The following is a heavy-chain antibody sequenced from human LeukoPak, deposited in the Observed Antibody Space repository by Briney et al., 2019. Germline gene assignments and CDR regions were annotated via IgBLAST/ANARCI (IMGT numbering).Heavy chain of an antibody. V-gene: IGHV1-2*02. CDR3: ARVGDGDTTSYNWFDP. J-gene: IGHJ5*02. Sequence: GASVKVSCKASGYTFTGYYMHWVRQAPGQGLEWMGWINPNSGGTNYAQKLQGRVTMTRDTSTSTVYMELSSLRSEDTAMYYCARVGDGDTTSYNWFDPWGQGTLVTVSS. CDR2: INPNSGGT. CDR1: GYTFTGYY. D-gene: IGHD4-17*01.